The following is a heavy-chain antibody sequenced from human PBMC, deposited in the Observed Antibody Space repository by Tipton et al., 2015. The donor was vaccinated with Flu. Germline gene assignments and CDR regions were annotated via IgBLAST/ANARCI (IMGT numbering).Heavy chain of an antibody. CDR3: ARRREAMADY. CDR1: GYSFTTYW. V-gene: IGHV5-51*03. D-gene: IGHD2-8*01. Sequence: QSGPEVKKPGESLKISCQASGYSFTTYWIGWVRQMPGKGLEWMGIVYPADSDTKYSPSFEGQVTISADKSINTAYLQWNSLRASDTAMYYCARRREAMADYWGQGTLVIVSS. J-gene: IGHJ4*02. CDR2: VYPADSDT.